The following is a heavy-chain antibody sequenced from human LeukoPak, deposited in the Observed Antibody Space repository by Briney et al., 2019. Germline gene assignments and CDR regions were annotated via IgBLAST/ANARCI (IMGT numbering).Heavy chain of an antibody. CDR1: GGTLSSGRYN. CDR3: AREMGQQLAFYYYYYMDV. CDR2: NYTSGST. D-gene: IGHD6-13*01. V-gene: IGHV4-61*02. Sequence: SQTLSLTCTVSGGTLSSGRYNWSWIPQPAGKGLEWIRRNYTSGSTNYNTSLKSRVTISVDTSKNQFSLKLSSVTAADTAVYYCAREMGQQLAFYYYYYMDVWGKGTTVTVSS. J-gene: IGHJ6*03.